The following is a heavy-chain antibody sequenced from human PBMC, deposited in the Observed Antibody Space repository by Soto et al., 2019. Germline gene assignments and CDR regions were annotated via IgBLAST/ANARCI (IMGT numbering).Heavy chain of an antibody. Sequence: SETLSLTCAVSGYPISSGYYWGWTRQPPGKGLEWIGIIHHSGSTYYNPSLRSRITISVDTSKNQFSLKMPSVTAADTAVYYCESSSGYVPGGYCGQGILVTVYS. CDR2: IHHSGST. CDR1: GYPISSGYY. D-gene: IGHD5-12*01. V-gene: IGHV4-38-2*01. J-gene: IGHJ4*02. CDR3: ESSSGYVPGGY.